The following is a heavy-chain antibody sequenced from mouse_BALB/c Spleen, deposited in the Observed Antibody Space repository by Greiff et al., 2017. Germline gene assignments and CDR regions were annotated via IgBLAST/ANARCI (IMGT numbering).Heavy chain of an antibody. CDR2: ISSGGST. CDR1: GFTFSSYA. Sequence: DVMLVESGGGLVKPGGSLKLSCAASGFTFSSYAMSWVRQTPEKRLEWVASISSGGSTYYPDSVKGRFTISRDNARNILYLQMSSLRSEDTAMYYCARVEDDGYYEGFAYWGQGTLVTVSA. V-gene: IGHV5-6-5*01. J-gene: IGHJ3*01. D-gene: IGHD2-3*01. CDR3: ARVEDDGYYEGFAY.